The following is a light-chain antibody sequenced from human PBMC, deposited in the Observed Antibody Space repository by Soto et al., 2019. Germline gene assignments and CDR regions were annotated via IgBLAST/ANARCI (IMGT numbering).Light chain of an antibody. Sequence: QSALTQPRSVSGSPGQSVAISCTGTSSDVGGYRYVSWYQPLPGKAPKLIIYNVDQRPSGVPDRFSGSKSGNSASLTISGLQTDDDSDYYCCSYAGSYTLVVCGGGTKLTVL. J-gene: IGLJ3*02. CDR2: NVD. CDR3: CSYAGSYTLVV. V-gene: IGLV2-11*01. CDR1: SSDVGGYRY.